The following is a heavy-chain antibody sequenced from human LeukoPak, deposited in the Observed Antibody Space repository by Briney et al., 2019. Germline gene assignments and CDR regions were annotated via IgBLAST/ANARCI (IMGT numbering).Heavy chain of an antibody. D-gene: IGHD3-10*02. J-gene: IGHJ4*02. CDR1: GFTFSSYA. CDR2: ISAGGGST. CDR3: ARGTMFPYYFDY. Sequence: GGSLRLSCAVSGFTFSSYAMSWVRQAPGKGLEWVSAISAGGGSTYYADSVKGRFTISRDNARNSLYLQINSLRAEDTAVYYCARGTMFPYYFDYWGQGTLVTVSS. V-gene: IGHV3-23*01.